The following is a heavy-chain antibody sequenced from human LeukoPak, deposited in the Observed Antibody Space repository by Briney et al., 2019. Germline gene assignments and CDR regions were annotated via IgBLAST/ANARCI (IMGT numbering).Heavy chain of an antibody. CDR2: IYLSGGT. Sequence: SETLSLTCSVSGGSISSGVYYWSWIRQPPGKGLEWIGYIYLSGGTYYSPSLKSRVTISVDTSKNQFSLKLNSVTAADTAVYYCAREASSGTSFDYWGQGTLVTVSS. D-gene: IGHD1-26*01. CDR3: AREASSGTSFDY. CDR1: GGSISSGVYY. J-gene: IGHJ4*02. V-gene: IGHV4-30-2*01.